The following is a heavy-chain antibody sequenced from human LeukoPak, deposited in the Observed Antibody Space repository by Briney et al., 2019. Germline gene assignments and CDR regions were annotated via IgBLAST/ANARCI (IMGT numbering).Heavy chain of an antibody. CDR2: AYYTGSN. CDR1: GGSFSSNSYN. Sequence: SETLSLTCTVSGGSFSSNSYNWVRIRPPPGQGLEWIGSAYYTGSNYYNPSLQSRVTIYIDTTKDQLSLDLGFVTPADTALYYWARHVSTNTGYVDYCGQGNLVTVSS. D-gene: IGHD5-24*01. J-gene: IGHJ4*02. CDR3: ARHVSTNTGYVDY. V-gene: IGHV4-39*01.